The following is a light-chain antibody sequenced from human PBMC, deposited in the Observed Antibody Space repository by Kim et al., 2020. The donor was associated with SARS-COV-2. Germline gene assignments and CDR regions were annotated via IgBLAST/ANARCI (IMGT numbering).Light chain of an antibody. CDR3: QTWGTGSWV. Sequence: ASVKLTCTLRSGHSSYAIAWHQQQPEKGHRYLMKLNSDGSHSKGDGIPDRFSGSSSGAERYLTISSLQSEDGADYYCQTWGTGSWVFGGGTQLTVL. CDR1: SGHSSYA. V-gene: IGLV4-69*01. CDR2: LNSDGSH. J-gene: IGLJ3*02.